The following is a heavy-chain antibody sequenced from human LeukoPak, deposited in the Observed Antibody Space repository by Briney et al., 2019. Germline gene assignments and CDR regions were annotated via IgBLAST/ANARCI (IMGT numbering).Heavy chain of an antibody. V-gene: IGHV4-39*07. Sequence: SETLSLTCTVSGGSISSSSYYWGWIRQPPGKGLEWIGSIYYSGSTYYNPSLKSRVTISVDTSKNQFSLKLSSVTAADTAVYYCARARSPSYFDYWGQGTLVTVSS. J-gene: IGHJ4*02. CDR3: ARARSPSYFDY. CDR1: GGSISSSSYY. CDR2: IYYSGST.